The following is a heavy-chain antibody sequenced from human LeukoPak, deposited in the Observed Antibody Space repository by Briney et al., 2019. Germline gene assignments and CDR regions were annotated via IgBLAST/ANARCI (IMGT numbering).Heavy chain of an antibody. V-gene: IGHV4-34*01. Sequence: SGTLSLPCAVYGGSFNGYYWSWIRQPPGKGLEWIGEINHSGSTNYNPSLKSRVTISVDTSKNQFSLKLSSVTAADTAVYYCARANGYSYGYLYYYYYMDVWGKGTTVTVSS. CDR2: INHSGST. J-gene: IGHJ6*03. CDR3: ARANGYSYGYLYYYYYMDV. CDR1: GGSFNGYY. D-gene: IGHD5-18*01.